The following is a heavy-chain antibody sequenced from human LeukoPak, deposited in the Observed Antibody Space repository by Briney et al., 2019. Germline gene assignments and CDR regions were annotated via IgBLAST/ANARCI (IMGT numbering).Heavy chain of an antibody. CDR1: GYTFTGYY. J-gene: IGHJ4*02. D-gene: IGHD6-19*01. CDR3: ARGVRGSSGWYDY. CDR2: INPNSGGT. Sequence: ASVKVACKVSGYTFTGYYMHWVRQAPGQGLEWMGWINPNSGGTNYAQKFQGRVTMTRDTSISTAYMELSRLRSDDTAVYYCARGVRGSSGWYDYWGQGTLVTVSS. V-gene: IGHV1-2*02.